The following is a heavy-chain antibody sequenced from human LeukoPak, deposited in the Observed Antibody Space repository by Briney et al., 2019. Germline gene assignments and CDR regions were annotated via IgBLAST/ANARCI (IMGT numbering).Heavy chain of an antibody. V-gene: IGHV3-23*01. CDR1: GFTFSSYA. J-gene: IGHJ4*02. D-gene: IGHD2-2*01. Sequence: GGSLRLSCAASGFTFSSYAMSWVRQAPGKGLEWVSAISGSGGSTHYADSVKGRFTISRDNSKNTLYLQMNSLRAEDTAVYYCAKFATARTSVDTDYWGQGTLVTVSS. CDR3: AKFATARTSVDTDY. CDR2: ISGSGGST.